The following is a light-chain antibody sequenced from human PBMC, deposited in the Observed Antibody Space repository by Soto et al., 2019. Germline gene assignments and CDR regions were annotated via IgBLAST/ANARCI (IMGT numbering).Light chain of an antibody. CDR1: QSVSSSY. Sequence: EIVLTQSPGTLSLSPGEIATLSCRASQSVSSSYLAWYQQKPGQAPRLLIYGASSRATGIPDRFSGSGSGTDFTLTISRLEPEDFAVYYCQQYGSSLTLGGGTKVDIK. CDR3: QQYGSSLT. V-gene: IGKV3-20*01. CDR2: GAS. J-gene: IGKJ4*01.